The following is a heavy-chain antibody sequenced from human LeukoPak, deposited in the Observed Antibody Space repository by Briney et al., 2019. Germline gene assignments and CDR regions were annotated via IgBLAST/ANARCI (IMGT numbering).Heavy chain of an antibody. D-gene: IGHD5-12*01. CDR3: AKDRTYSAYAALDY. CDR1: GFTPADYS. V-gene: IGHV3-9*02. J-gene: IGHJ4*02. Sequence: GRSLRLSCAASGFTPADYSMHWVRQAPGTGLEWGSGIGWNSGSAGYADSVKGRFTISRDSDKNSLYLQMNSLRTEDTALYYCAKDRTYSAYAALDYWGQGTLVTVSS. CDR2: IGWNSGSA.